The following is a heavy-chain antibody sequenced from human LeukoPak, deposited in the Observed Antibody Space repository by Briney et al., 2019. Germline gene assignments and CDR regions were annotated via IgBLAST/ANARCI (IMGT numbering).Heavy chain of an antibody. Sequence: ASVEVSCKASGYTFTSYDINWVRQATGQGLEWMGWMNPNSGNTGYAQKFQGRVTITRNTSISTACMELSSLRSEDTAVYYCARGSGSYPSFDYWGQGTLVTVSS. CDR1: GYTFTSYD. J-gene: IGHJ4*02. CDR2: MNPNSGNT. V-gene: IGHV1-8*03. CDR3: ARGSGSYPSFDY. D-gene: IGHD1-26*01.